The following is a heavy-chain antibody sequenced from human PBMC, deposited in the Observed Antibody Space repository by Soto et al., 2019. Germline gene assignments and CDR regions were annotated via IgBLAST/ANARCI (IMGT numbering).Heavy chain of an antibody. V-gene: IGHV1-69*12. Sequence: QVQLVQSGAEVKKPGSSVKVSCKASGGTFSSYAISWVRQAPGQGLEWMGGIIPIFGTANYAQKFQGRVTITADESTSTAYMELSSLRSEDTAVYYCARVQRDSYGPYYYYGMDVWGQGTTVTVSS. D-gene: IGHD5-18*01. J-gene: IGHJ6*02. CDR2: IIPIFGTA. CDR1: GGTFSSYA. CDR3: ARVQRDSYGPYYYYGMDV.